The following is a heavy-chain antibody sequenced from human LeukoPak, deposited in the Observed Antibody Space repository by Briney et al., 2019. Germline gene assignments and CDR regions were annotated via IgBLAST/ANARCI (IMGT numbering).Heavy chain of an antibody. Sequence: NPGGSLRLSCAASGFTFSNAWMSWVRQAPGKGLEWVGRVKSKTDGGTTDYAAPVKGRFTISRDDSKNTLYLQMNSLKTEDTAVYYCTTVSWGWPRTWFDPWGQGTLVTVSS. CDR3: TTVSWGWPRTWFDP. CDR2: VKSKTDGGTT. D-gene: IGHD3-16*01. CDR1: GFTFSNAW. V-gene: IGHV3-15*01. J-gene: IGHJ5*02.